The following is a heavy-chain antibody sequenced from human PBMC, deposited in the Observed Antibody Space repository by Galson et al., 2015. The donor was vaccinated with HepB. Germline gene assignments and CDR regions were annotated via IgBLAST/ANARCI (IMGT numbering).Heavy chain of an antibody. V-gene: IGHV3-7*01. Sequence: SLRLSCAASGFTFSTYWMSWVRQAPGKGLEWVANIKQDGSEQFYVDSLKGRFIISRDNAKNSLYLQMNSLRAEDTAVYYCARDLTSGGYDFDYWGPGTLVTVSS. J-gene: IGHJ4*02. D-gene: IGHD5-12*01. CDR2: IKQDGSEQ. CDR3: ARDLTSGGYDFDY. CDR1: GFTFSTYW.